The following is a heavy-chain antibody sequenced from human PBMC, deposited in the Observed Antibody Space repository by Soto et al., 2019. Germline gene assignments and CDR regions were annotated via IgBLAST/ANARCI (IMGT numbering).Heavy chain of an antibody. CDR2: IIPIFGTA. D-gene: IGHD3-9*01. Sequence: AASVKVSCKASGGTFSSYAISWVRQAPGQGLEWMGGIIPIFGTANYAQKFQGRVTITADESTSTAYMELSSLRSEDTAVYYRARGNYYDILTDPSGYYYGMDVWSQGTAVTVSS. CDR1: GGTFSSYA. J-gene: IGHJ6*02. CDR3: ARGNYYDILTDPSGYYYGMDV. V-gene: IGHV1-69*13.